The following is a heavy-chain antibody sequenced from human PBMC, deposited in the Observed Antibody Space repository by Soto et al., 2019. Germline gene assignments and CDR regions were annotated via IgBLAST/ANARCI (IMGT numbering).Heavy chain of an antibody. CDR3: ARLSGFLEWLSGEYYFDY. D-gene: IGHD3-3*01. CDR1: GYTFTSYG. V-gene: IGHV1-18*01. J-gene: IGHJ4*02. Sequence: ASVKVSCKASGYTFTSYGISWVRQAPGQGLEWMGWISAYNGNTNYAQKLQGRVTMTTDTSTSTAYMELRSLRSDDTAVYYCARLSGFLEWLSGEYYFDYWGQGTLVTVSS. CDR2: ISAYNGNT.